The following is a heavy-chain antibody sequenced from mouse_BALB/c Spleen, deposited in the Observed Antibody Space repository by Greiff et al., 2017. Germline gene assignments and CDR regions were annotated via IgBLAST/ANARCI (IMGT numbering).Heavy chain of an antibody. Sequence: VQLQQSGAELVKPGASVKLSCTASGFNIKDTYMHWVKQRPEQGLEWIGRIDPANGNTKYDPKFQGKATITADTSSNTAYLQLSSLTSEDTAVYYCAIDSSYAMDYWGQGTSVTVSS. CDR3: AIDSSYAMDY. CDR2: IDPANGNT. CDR1: GFNIKDTY. D-gene: IGHD1-1*01. J-gene: IGHJ4*01. V-gene: IGHV14-3*02.